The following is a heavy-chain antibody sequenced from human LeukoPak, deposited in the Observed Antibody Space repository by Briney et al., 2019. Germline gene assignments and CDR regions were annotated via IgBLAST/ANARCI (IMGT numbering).Heavy chain of an antibody. D-gene: IGHD4-17*01. V-gene: IGHV1-69*01. CDR2: IIPIFGTA. Sequence: SVKVSCKASGGTFSSYAISWVRQDPGQGLEWMGGIIPIFGTANYAQKFQGRVTITADESTSTAYMELSSLRSEDTAVYYCARGNQPGGDYSAFDIWGQGTMVTVSS. CDR1: GGTFSSYA. CDR3: ARGNQPGGDYSAFDI. J-gene: IGHJ3*02.